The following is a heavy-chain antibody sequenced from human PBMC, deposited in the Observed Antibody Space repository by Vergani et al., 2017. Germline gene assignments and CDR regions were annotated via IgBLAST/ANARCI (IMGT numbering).Heavy chain of an antibody. J-gene: IGHJ5*01. CDR2: MFHTGEA. V-gene: IGHV4-38-2*02. CDR1: GYSISRGFY. Sequence: QMQLQESGPGLVKASETLSLTCTVSGYSISRGFYWAWIRQTPEKGLEWIGGMFHTGEASNSPSLQSRVAFSMDTSKNQFSLQLTSVTAADTAVYFCGVIMVRSPRPDNWFDSWGRGTLVTVSS. CDR3: GVIMVRSPRPDNWFDS. D-gene: IGHD3-10*01.